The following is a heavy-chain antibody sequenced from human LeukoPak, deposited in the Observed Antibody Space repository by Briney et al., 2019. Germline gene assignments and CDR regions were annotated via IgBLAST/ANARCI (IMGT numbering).Heavy chain of an antibody. D-gene: IGHD5-12*01. Sequence: ASVKLSCKSSGYTFTSNGICWVWQGHGQGLEWMGWSSVYNGDTNYAKKLQGRVTMTTDTSTNTAYMVMRSLRSDAKAVYYCARGGSGYDSEPVDPWGQGTLVTVSS. CDR2: SSVYNGDT. J-gene: IGHJ5*02. V-gene: IGHV1-18*01. CDR3: ARGGSGYDSEPVDP. CDR1: GYTFTSNG.